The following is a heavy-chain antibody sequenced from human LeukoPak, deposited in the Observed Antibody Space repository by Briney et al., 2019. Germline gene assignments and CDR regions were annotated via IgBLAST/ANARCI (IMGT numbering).Heavy chain of an antibody. CDR3: ARGGSTGWYSFDY. D-gene: IGHD6-19*01. V-gene: IGHV3-20*04. CDR2: INWNGGST. J-gene: IGHJ4*02. CDR1: GFRFNDYG. Sequence: GGSLRLSCVASGFRFNDYGMSWVRQAPGKGLEWVSGINWNGGSTGYADSVKGRFTISRDNAKNSLYLRMNSLRAEDTALYYCARGGSTGWYSFDYWGQGTLVTVSS.